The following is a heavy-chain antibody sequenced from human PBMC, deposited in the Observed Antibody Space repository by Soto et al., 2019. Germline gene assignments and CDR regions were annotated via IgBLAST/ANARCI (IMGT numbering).Heavy chain of an antibody. V-gene: IGHV3-33*01. CDR3: ARDTAPPYYYGMDV. CDR1: GFTFSSYG. Sequence: QVQLVESGGGVVQPGRSLRLYCAASGFTFSSYGMHWVRQAPGKGLEWVAVIWYDGSNKYYADSVKGRFTISRDNSKNTLYLHMNSLRAEDTAVYYCARDTAPPYYYGMDVWGQGTTVTVSS. D-gene: IGHD4-17*01. CDR2: IWYDGSNK. J-gene: IGHJ6*02.